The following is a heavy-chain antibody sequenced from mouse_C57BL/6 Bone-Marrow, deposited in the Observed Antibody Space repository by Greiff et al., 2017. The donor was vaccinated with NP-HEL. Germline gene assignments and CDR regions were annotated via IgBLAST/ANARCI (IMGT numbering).Heavy chain of an antibody. CDR3: ALYDGYYYFDY. CDR1: GYTFTSYW. CDR2: IYPSDSET. D-gene: IGHD2-3*01. J-gene: IGHJ2*01. Sequence: QVQLKQPGAELVRPGSSVKLSCKASGYTFTSYWMDWVKQRPGQGLEWIGNIYPSDSETHYNQKFKDKATLTVDKSSSTAYMQLSSLTSEDSAVYYCALYDGYYYFDYWGQGTTLTVSS. V-gene: IGHV1-61*01.